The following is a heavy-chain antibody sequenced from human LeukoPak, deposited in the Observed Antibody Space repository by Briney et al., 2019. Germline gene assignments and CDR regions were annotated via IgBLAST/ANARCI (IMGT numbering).Heavy chain of an antibody. V-gene: IGHV1-2*06. J-gene: IGHJ3*02. CDR3: AFGYSHNAFDI. CDR1: GFTFTNYY. D-gene: IGHD5-12*01. CDR2: INPNSGGT. Sequence: ASVKVSCKASGFTFTNYYIHWVRQAPGQGLEWMGRINPNSGGTDYAQKFQGRVTMTRDTSISTAYMEMSRLRSDDTAVYYCAFGYSHNAFDIWGQGAMVTVSS.